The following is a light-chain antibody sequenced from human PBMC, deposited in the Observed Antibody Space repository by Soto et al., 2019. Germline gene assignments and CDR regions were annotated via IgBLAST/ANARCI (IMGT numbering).Light chain of an antibody. CDR1: SSDVGGYNY. CDR3: WSYAGGPCV. J-gene: IGLJ3*02. V-gene: IGLV2-11*01. CDR2: DVI. Sequence: QSALAQPRSVSGSPGQSVTISCTGTSSDVGGYNYVSWYQQHPGAAPKLLIYDVIKRPSGVPARFSGSKSGDTASLTISGLQAEDDADYYCWSYAGGPCVFXGGTKLTVL.